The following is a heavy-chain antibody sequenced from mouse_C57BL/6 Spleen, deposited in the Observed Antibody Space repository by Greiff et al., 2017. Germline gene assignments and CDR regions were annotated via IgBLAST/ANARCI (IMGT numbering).Heavy chain of an antibody. Sequence: QVQLQQPGAELVKPGASVKLSCKASGYTFTSYWMQWVKQRPGQGLEWIGEIDPSDSYTNYNQKFKGKATLTVDTSSSTAYMQLSSLTSEDSAVYYCASLGRNFDYWGQGTTLTVSS. J-gene: IGHJ2*01. CDR1: GYTFTSYW. CDR2: IDPSDSYT. CDR3: ASLGRNFDY. D-gene: IGHD4-1*01. V-gene: IGHV1-50*01.